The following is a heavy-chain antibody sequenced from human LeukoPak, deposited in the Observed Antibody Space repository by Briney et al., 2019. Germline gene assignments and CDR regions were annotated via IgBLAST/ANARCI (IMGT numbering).Heavy chain of an antibody. Sequence: GGSLRLSCAASGFTFSSYWMHWVRQAPGKGLVWVSRINSDGSSTSYADSVKGRFTISRDNAKNTLYLQMNSLRAEDTAVYYCARNPDRDYYHYYGMDVWGQGTTVTVSS. D-gene: IGHD3-22*01. CDR2: INSDGSST. J-gene: IGHJ6*02. CDR3: ARNPDRDYYHYYGMDV. CDR1: GFTFSSYW. V-gene: IGHV3-74*01.